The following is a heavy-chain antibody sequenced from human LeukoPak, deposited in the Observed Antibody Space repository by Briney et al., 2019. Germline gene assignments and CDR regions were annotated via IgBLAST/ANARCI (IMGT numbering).Heavy chain of an antibody. J-gene: IGHJ4*02. CDR3: ARIHKYCTDGVCSDY. CDR2: INPSDGTT. Sequence: ASVKVSCKAFGYTFTAYFIQWVRQAPGQGLEWVGIINPSDGTTSYAQKFQGRVTMTRDTSTSTVYMELSSLRFEDTAVLYCARIHKYCTDGVCSDYWGQGTLVTVSS. V-gene: IGHV1-46*01. D-gene: IGHD2-8*01. CDR1: GYTFTAYF.